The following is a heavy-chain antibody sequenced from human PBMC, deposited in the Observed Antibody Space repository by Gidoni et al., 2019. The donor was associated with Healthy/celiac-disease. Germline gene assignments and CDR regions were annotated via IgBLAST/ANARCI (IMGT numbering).Heavy chain of an antibody. D-gene: IGHD3-22*01. CDR2: INHSGST. Sequence: QVQLQQWGAGLLKPSETLSLTCAVYGGSFSGYYWSWIRQPPGKGLEWIGEINHSGSTNYNPSLKSRVTISVDTSKNQFSLKLSSVTAADTAVYYCARGRDYYDSSGYRRGPYFDYWGQGTLVTVSS. CDR1: GGSFSGYY. V-gene: IGHV4-34*01. J-gene: IGHJ4*02. CDR3: ARGRDYYDSSGYRRGPYFDY.